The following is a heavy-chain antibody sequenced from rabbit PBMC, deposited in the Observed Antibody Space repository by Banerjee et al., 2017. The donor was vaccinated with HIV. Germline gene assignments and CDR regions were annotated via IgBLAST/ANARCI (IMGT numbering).Heavy chain of an antibody. Sequence: QEQLVESGGGLVQPGGSLKLSCKASGFDFSSYGVSWVRQAPGKGLEWIGYIDPVFGATYYASWVNGRFSISRENTQNTVSLQMNSLTAADTATYFCARDDAGVVGYDWDLWGPGTLVTVS. J-gene: IGHJ6*01. V-gene: IGHV1S47*01. CDR3: ARDDAGVVGYDWDL. CDR1: GFDFSSYG. CDR2: IDPVFGAT. D-gene: IGHD4-2*01.